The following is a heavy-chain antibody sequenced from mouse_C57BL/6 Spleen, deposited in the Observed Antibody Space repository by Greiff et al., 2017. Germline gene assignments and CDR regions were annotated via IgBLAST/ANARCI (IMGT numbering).Heavy chain of an antibody. V-gene: IGHV1-20*01. CDR2: INPYNGDT. CDR1: GYSFTGYF. D-gene: IGHD3-3*01. J-gene: IGHJ2*01. Sequence: EVKLQESGPELVKPGDSVKISCKASGYSFTGYFMNWVMQSHGKSLEWIGRINPYNGDTFYNQKFKGKATLTVDKSSSTAHMELRSLTSEDSAVYYCARRDLFDYWGQGTTLTVSS. CDR3: ARRDLFDY.